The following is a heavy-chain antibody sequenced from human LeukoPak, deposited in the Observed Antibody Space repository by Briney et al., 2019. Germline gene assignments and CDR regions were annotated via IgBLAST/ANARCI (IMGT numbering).Heavy chain of an antibody. CDR2: IYHSGST. D-gene: IGHD6-19*01. CDR1: GGTISSGGYY. J-gene: IGHJ5*02. V-gene: IGHV4-30-2*01. CDR3: ARDRSYSGWYWFDP. Sequence: SETLSLTCTVSGGTISSGGYYWSWIRQPPGKGLEWIGYIYHSGSTYYNPSLKSRVTISVDRSKNQFSLKLSSVTAADTAVYYCARDRSYSGWYWFDPWGQGTLVTVSS.